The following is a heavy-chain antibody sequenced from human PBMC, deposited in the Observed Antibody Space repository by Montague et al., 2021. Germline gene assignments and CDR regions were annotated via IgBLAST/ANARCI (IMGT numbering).Heavy chain of an antibody. Sequence: NGRTYYNLSLKSRVTISVDTSKNRFSLKLTSVTAADTALYYCTRRGEVVGFDYWGQG. CDR3: TRRGEVVGFDY. V-gene: IGHV4-39*01. J-gene: IGHJ4*02. D-gene: IGHD3-16*01. CDR2: NGRT.